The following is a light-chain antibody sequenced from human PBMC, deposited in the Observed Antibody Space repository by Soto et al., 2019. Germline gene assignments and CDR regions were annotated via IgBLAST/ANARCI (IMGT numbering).Light chain of an antibody. CDR3: QHSDNWPRT. Sequence: EIVLTQSPATLSVYPGERATLSCRASQSISINLAWFQQKPGQAPRLLIFGASTRVTGIPARFSGSGSGTEFTLTISSLQSEDFAVYYCQHSDNWPRTFGQGTKVDIK. J-gene: IGKJ1*01. CDR2: GAS. V-gene: IGKV3-15*01. CDR1: QSISIN.